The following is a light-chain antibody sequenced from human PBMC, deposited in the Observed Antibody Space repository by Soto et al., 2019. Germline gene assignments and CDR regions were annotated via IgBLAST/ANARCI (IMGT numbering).Light chain of an antibody. CDR2: GAS. CDR3: QQYNNWPPT. CDR1: QSVSSN. Sequence: EIVMTQSPATLSVSPGERATLSCRASQSVSSNLAWYQQKPGQAPRLLIYGASTRATDIPARFTGSGSGTDLTLTISSLQSEDFSVYYCQQYNNWPPTFGQGTRLEIK. J-gene: IGKJ5*01. V-gene: IGKV3-15*01.